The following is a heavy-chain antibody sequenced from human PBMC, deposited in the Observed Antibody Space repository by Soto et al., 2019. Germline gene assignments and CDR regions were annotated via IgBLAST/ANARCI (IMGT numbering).Heavy chain of an antibody. V-gene: IGHV1-46*01. J-gene: IGHJ4*02. CDR1: GDTFTDYY. CDR3: AIGGHVVVVTAALDY. D-gene: IGHD2-21*02. CDR2: VNPSGGHT. Sequence: QVQLVQSGAEVKKPGASVKVSCKASGDTFTDYYIHWVRQAPGQGLEWMGTVNPSGGHTTYAQHFLGRMTMTRDTSTSTLYMELTRLTSADTAVYYCAIGGHVVVVTAALDYWGQGTLVTVSS.